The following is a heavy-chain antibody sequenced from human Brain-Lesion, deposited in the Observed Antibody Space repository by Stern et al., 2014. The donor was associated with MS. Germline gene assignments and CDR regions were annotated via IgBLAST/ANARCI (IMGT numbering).Heavy chain of an antibody. CDR1: GFSVSTNF. D-gene: IGHD5-18*01. CDR3: ARKTDTAVGGDY. Sequence: EVQLEESGGGLIQPGGSLRLSCAASGFSVSTNFMSWVRQAPGKGLEWVSVKYGRGGTNDADSVKGRFTNPRDSSKNTLYLQMSDLRAEDTAVYYCARKTDTAVGGDYWGPGTLVTVSS. J-gene: IGHJ4*02. CDR2: KYGRGGT. V-gene: IGHV3-53*01.